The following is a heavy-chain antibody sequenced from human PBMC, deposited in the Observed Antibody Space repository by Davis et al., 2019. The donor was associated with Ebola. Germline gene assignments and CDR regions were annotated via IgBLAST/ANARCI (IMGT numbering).Heavy chain of an antibody. CDR1: GFTFRSYW. CDR2: IKQDGSEK. D-gene: IGHD6-13*01. J-gene: IGHJ6*04. Sequence: GGSLRLSCAASGFTFRSYWMSWVRQAPGTGLEWVAHIKQDGSEKYYLDSVKGRFTISRDNSKNTLYLQMNSLRAEDTAVYYCARAGMGGDSSSWYYYYYGMDVWGKGTTVTVSS. CDR3: ARAGMGGDSSSWYYYYYGMDV. V-gene: IGHV3-7*03.